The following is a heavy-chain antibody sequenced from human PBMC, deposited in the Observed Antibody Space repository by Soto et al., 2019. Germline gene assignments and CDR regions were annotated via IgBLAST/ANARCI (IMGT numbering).Heavy chain of an antibody. D-gene: IGHD3-22*01. CDR2: IWHDGSNK. CDR1: GFTFSSYL. V-gene: IGHV3-33*01. J-gene: IGHJ4*02. Sequence: GGSLRLSCAASGFTFSSYLIHWVRQGPGKGLEWVAVIWHDGSNKYYADSVKGRFTISRDNAKNTLYLQMNSLRTEDTAVYYCARAKGNSGYFPMDYWGQGTLVTVSS. CDR3: ARAKGNSGYFPMDY.